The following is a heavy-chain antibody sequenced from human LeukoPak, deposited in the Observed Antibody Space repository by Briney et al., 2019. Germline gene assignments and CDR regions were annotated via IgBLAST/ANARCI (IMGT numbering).Heavy chain of an antibody. CDR2: ISSSSSYI. J-gene: IGHJ3*02. CDR3: ARDRSNWGFSTRRDDAFDI. CDR1: GFTFSSYS. Sequence: PGGSLRLSCAASGFTFSSYSMNWVRQAPGKGLEWVSSISSSSSYIYYADSVKGRFTISRDNAKNSLYLQMNSLRAEDTAVYYCARDRSNWGFSTRRDDAFDIWGQGTMVTVSS. D-gene: IGHD7-27*01. V-gene: IGHV3-21*01.